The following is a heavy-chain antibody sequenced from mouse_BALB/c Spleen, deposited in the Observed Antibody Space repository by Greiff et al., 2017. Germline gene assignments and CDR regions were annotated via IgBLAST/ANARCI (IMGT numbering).Heavy chain of an antibody. D-gene: IGHD1-1*01. V-gene: IGHV5-17*02. CDR3: ARPVVGAMDY. CDR1: GFTFSSFG. Sequence: DVKLVESGGGLVQPGGSRKLSCAASGFTFSSFGMHWVRQAPEKGLEWVAYISSGSSTIYYADTVKGRFTISRDNPKNTLFLQMTSLRSEDTAMYYCARPVVGAMDYWGQGTSVTVSS. J-gene: IGHJ4*01. CDR2: ISSGSSTI.